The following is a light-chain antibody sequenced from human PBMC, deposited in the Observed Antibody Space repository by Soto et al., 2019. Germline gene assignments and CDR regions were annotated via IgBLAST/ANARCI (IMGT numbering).Light chain of an antibody. J-gene: IGKJ1*01. CDR2: DTS. CDR3: QQRIDWPLTWT. CDR1: QSVSSY. V-gene: IGKV3-11*01. Sequence: EIVLTQSPATLSSSPGERATLSCRASQSVSSYLAWYQQKPGQAPRLLIYDTSKRATGIPARFSGSGSGTDFTLTIISLEPEDFAVYYCQQRIDWPLTWTFGQGTKGEIK.